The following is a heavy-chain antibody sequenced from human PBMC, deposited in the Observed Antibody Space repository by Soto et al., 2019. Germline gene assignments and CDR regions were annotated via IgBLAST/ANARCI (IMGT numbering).Heavy chain of an antibody. CDR1: GFTFSSYD. V-gene: IGHV3-13*01. CDR2: IGTAGDT. J-gene: IGHJ2*01. D-gene: IGHD6-13*01. CDR3: ARAPGIAAVYGPENWYFDL. Sequence: PGGSLRLSCAASGFTFSSYDMHWVRQATGKGLEWVSAIGTAGDTYYPGSVKGRFTISRENAKNSLYLQMNSLRAGDTAVYYCARAPGIAAVYGPENWYFDLWGRGTLVTVS.